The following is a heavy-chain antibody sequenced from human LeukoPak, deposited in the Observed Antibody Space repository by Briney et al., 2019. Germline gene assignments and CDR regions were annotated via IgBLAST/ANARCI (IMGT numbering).Heavy chain of an antibody. CDR2: INPNSGGT. Sequence: ASVKVSCKASGYTFTGYYMHWVRQAPGQGLEWMGWINPNSGGTNYAQKFQGRVTMTRDTSISTAYMELSRLRSDDTAVYYCARRGSQGGNYYYMDVWGKGTTVTVSS. CDR3: ARRGSQGGNYYYMDV. CDR1: GYTFTGYY. D-gene: IGHD3-16*01. J-gene: IGHJ6*03. V-gene: IGHV1-2*02.